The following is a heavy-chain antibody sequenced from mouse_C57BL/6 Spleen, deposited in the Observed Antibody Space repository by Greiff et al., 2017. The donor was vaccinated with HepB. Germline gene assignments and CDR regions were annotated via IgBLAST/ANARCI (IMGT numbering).Heavy chain of an antibody. Sequence: DVKLVESGGGLVQSGRSLRLSCATSGFTFSDFYMEWVRQAPGKGLEWIAASRNKANDYTTEYSASVKGRFIVSRDTSQSILYLQMNALRAEDAAIYYCARDNYGSSYEFAYWGQGTLVTVSA. CDR1: GFTFSDFY. CDR2: SRNKANDYTT. CDR3: ARDNYGSSYEFAY. D-gene: IGHD1-1*01. V-gene: IGHV7-1*01. J-gene: IGHJ3*01.